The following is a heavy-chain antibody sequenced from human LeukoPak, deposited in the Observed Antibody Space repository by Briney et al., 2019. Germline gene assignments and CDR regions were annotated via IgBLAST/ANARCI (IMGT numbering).Heavy chain of an antibody. CDR1: GGSISSYY. J-gene: IGHJ3*02. CDR3: AREEVYDSSGYLDAFDI. CDR2: IYYRGST. Sequence: PSETLSLTCTVSGGSISSYYWSWIRQPPGKGLEWIGYIYYRGSTNYNPSLKSRVTISVDTSKNQFSLKLSSVTAADTAVYYCAREEVYDSSGYLDAFDIWGQGTMVTVSS. D-gene: IGHD3-22*01. V-gene: IGHV4-59*01.